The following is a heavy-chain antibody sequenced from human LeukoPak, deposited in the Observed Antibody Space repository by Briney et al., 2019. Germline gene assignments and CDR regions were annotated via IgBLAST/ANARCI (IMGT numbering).Heavy chain of an antibody. V-gene: IGHV4-30-2*01. Sequence: MTSQTLSLTCAVSGGSISSGGYSWSWIRQPPGKGLEWIGYIYHSGSTYYNPSLKSRATISVDRPKNQFSLKLSSVTAADTAVYYCARGTVRSSSWYPRYWGQGTLVTVSS. D-gene: IGHD6-13*01. CDR3: ARGTVRSSSWYPRY. CDR1: GGSISSGGYS. J-gene: IGHJ4*02. CDR2: IYHSGST.